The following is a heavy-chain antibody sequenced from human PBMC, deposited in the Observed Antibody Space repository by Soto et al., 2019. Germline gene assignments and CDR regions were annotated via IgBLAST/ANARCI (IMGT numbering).Heavy chain of an antibody. CDR3: ARECSGATRDHN. V-gene: IGHV2-70*17. D-gene: IGHD2-15*01. CDR1: GFSLRTSSMC. Sequence: SGPTLVNPTQTLTLTCSFSGFSLRTSSMCVSWIRQPPGKALEWLARIDWDCDEFYSTSLKTRLTISKDTSKNQVVLTMTNMDPADTATYYCARECSGATRDHNWGQGILVTVSS. J-gene: IGHJ4*02. CDR2: IDWDCDE.